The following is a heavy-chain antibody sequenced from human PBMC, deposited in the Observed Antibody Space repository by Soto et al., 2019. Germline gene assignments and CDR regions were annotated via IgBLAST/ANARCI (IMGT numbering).Heavy chain of an antibody. Sequence: SETLSLTCTVSGGSISSYYWSWIRQPPGKGLEWIGYIYYSGSTNYNPSLKSRVTISVDTSKNQFSLKLSSVTAADTAVYYCARLLRECCSDHRDIHSFRGQRT. V-gene: IGHV4-59*08. CDR1: GGSISSYY. J-gene: IGHJ3*01. CDR3: ARLLRECCSDHRDIHSF. CDR2: IYYSGST. D-gene: IGHD2-15*01.